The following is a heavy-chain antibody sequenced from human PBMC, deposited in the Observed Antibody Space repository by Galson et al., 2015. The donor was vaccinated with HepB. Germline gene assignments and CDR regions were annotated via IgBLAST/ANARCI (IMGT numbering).Heavy chain of an antibody. CDR3: PCFFGSGSFFMDI. CDR1: GASFTDYY. V-gene: IGHV4-34*01. CDR2: INHGGIP. J-gene: IGHJ6*02. D-gene: IGHD3-10*01. Sequence: TLSLTCAVYGASFTDYYWNWIRQPPGKGPEWIGEINHGGIPKYNPSLKSRVTISIDTSKKQFSLTLNSVTAADTAVYYCPCFFGSGSFFMDIWGQGTAVTVSS.